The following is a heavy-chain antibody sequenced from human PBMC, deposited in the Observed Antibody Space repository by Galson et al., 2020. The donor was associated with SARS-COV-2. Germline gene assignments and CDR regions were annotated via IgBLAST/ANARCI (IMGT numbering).Heavy chain of an antibody. CDR2: ISGSGGST. V-gene: IGHV3-23*01. D-gene: IGHD5-18*01. CDR3: AKDPGNSYGYGDYFDY. J-gene: IGHJ4*02. Sequence: GESLKISCAASGFTFSSYAMSWVRQAPGKGLEWVSAISGSGGSTYYADSVKGRFTISRDNSKNTLYLQMNSLRAEDTAVYYCAKDPGNSYGYGDYFDYWGQGTLVTVSS. CDR1: GFTFSSYA.